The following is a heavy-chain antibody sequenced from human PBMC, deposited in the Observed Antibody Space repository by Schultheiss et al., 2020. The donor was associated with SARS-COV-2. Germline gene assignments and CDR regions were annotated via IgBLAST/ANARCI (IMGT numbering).Heavy chain of an antibody. CDR1: GYSISSGYY. D-gene: IGHD3-10*01. CDR3: ARLFDYYGSGSYDYYYYYGMDV. J-gene: IGHJ6*02. CDR2: IYHSGST. Sequence: SETLSLTCAVSGYSISSGYYWGWIRQPPGKGLEWIGEIYHSGSTNYNPSLKSRVTISVDKSKNQFSLKLSSVTAADTAVYYCARLFDYYGSGSYDYYYYYGMDVWGQGTTVTVSS. V-gene: IGHV4-38-2*01.